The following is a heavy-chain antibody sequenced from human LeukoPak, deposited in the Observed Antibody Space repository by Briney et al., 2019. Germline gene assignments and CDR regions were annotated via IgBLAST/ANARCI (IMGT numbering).Heavy chain of an antibody. CDR3: ALLGLN. Sequence: PGGSLRLSCVGSGFTFSSYAMSWVRQAPGKGLGWVSSIVGSGYTTYYADSVKGRFTISRDNSKNTVYLQMNSLRAEDTAVYYCALLGLNWGQGTLVTVSS. V-gene: IGHV3-23*01. J-gene: IGHJ4*02. CDR1: GFTFSSYA. CDR2: IVGSGYTT. D-gene: IGHD2-15*01.